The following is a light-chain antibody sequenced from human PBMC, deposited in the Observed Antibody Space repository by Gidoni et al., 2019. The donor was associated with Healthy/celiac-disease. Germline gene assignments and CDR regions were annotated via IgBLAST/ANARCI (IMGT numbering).Light chain of an antibody. CDR1: QSVSSN. CDR2: GAS. Sequence: EIVMTQSPATLSVSPGERATLSCRASQSVSSNLAWYQQKPGQAPRLLIYGASTRATGIPARFSGSGSGTEFTLTISSLQSEDFAFYYCQQYNNRRTFGQXTKVEIK. V-gene: IGKV3-15*01. J-gene: IGKJ1*01. CDR3: QQYNNRRT.